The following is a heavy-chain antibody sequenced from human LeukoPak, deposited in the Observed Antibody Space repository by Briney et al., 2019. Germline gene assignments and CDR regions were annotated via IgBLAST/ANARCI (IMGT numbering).Heavy chain of an antibody. CDR2: IWYDGSNK. CDR1: GFTFTNYG. V-gene: IGHV3-33*06. D-gene: IGHD2-15*01. Sequence: GGSLRLSCAASGFTFTNYGTHWVRQAPGKGLEWVAVIWYDGSNKYYADSVKGRFTISRDNSKNTLYLQMNSLRAEDTAVYYCAKVWGYCSGGSCYSLFDYWGQGTLVTVSS. J-gene: IGHJ4*02. CDR3: AKVWGYCSGGSCYSLFDY.